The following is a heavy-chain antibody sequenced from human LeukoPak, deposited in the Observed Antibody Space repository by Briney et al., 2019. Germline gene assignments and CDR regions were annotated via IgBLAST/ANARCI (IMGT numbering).Heavy chain of an antibody. CDR2: ISGSGGST. Sequence: GGSLRLSCAASGFTFSIYAMSWVRQAPGKGLEWVSAISGSGGSTYYADSVKGRFTISRDNSKNTLYLQMNSLRAEDTAVYYCAKARQLWPRSPFDYWGQGTLVTVSS. D-gene: IGHD5-18*01. CDR1: GFTFSIYA. CDR3: AKARQLWPRSPFDY. J-gene: IGHJ4*02. V-gene: IGHV3-23*01.